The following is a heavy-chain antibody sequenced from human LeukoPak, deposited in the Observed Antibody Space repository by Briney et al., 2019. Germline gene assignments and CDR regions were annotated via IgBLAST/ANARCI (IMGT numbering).Heavy chain of an antibody. CDR1: GYTFTSYD. CDR2: MNPNSGNT. J-gene: IGHJ3*02. CDR3: ATGGAAAAIYTYAFDI. V-gene: IGHV1-8*01. D-gene: IGHD6-13*01. Sequence: ASVKVSCKASGYTFTSYDINWVRQDTGQGLEWMGWMNPNSGNTGYAQKFQGRVTMTRNTSISTAYMELSSLRSEDTAVYYCATGGAAAAIYTYAFDIWGQGTMVTVSS.